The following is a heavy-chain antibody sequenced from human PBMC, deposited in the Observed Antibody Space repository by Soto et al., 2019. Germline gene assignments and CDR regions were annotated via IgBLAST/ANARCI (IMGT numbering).Heavy chain of an antibody. J-gene: IGHJ4*02. Sequence: PSETLSLTCTVSGGSISNYYWSWIRQPPGKGLEWIGYIYYSGSINYNPSLKSRVTISEDTSTNQFSLKMSSVTAADAAVYYCAREIALPGTHYFDYWGQGTLVTVSS. CDR3: AREIALPGTHYFDY. CDR1: GGSISNYY. D-gene: IGHD6-19*01. CDR2: IYYSGSI. V-gene: IGHV4-59*01.